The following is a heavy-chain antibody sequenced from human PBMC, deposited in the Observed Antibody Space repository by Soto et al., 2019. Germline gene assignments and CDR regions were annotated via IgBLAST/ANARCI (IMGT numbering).Heavy chain of an antibody. CDR2: IIPIFGTA. CDR3: ARGKYRYNWNYVGYYYYGMDV. Sequence: SVKVSCKASGGTFSSYAISWVRQAPGQGLEWMGGIIPIFGTANYAQKFQGRVTITADKSTSTAYMELSSLRSEDTAVYYCARGKYRYNWNYVGYYYYGMDVWGQGTTVTVSS. V-gene: IGHV1-69*06. J-gene: IGHJ6*02. D-gene: IGHD1-7*01. CDR1: GGTFSSYA.